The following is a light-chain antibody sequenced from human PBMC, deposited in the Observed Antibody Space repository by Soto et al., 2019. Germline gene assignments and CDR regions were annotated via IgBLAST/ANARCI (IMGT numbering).Light chain of an antibody. CDR1: QSVTSTY. Sequence: EIVLTQSPVTLSLSPGERATLSCRASQSVTSTYLAWYQQKPGQAPRLLIYDTSIRATGVPARFRGSASGTEFTLTITSLQSEDFAVYYCQHYANWPLTFGGGTKV. J-gene: IGKJ4*01. V-gene: IGKV3-15*01. CDR2: DTS. CDR3: QHYANWPLT.